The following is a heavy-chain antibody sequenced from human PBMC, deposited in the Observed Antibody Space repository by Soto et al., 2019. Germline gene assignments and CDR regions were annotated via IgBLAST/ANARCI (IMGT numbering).Heavy chain of an antibody. J-gene: IGHJ4*02. CDR2: INAGNGNT. CDR3: ARYCSSTSCYAQSFDY. Sequence: GASVKVSCKASGYTFTSYAMHWVRQAPGQRLEWMGWINAGNGNTKYSQKFQGRVTITRDTSASTAYMELSSLRSEDTAVYYCARYCSSTSCYAQSFDYWGQGTLVTVSS. V-gene: IGHV1-3*01. CDR1: GYTFTSYA. D-gene: IGHD2-2*01.